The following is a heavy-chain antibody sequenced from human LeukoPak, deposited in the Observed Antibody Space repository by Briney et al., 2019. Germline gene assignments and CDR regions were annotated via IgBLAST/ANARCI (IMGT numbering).Heavy chain of an antibody. CDR1: GYSISSGYY. D-gene: IGHD3-22*01. CDR2: IYHSGST. V-gene: IGHV4-38-2*01. Sequence: KASETLSLTCAVSGYSISSGYYWGWIRQPPGKGLEWIGSIYHSGSTYYNPSLKSRVTISVDTSKNQFSLKLSSVTAADTAVCYCARYYYDSSGYYFWWFDPWGQGTLVTVSS. J-gene: IGHJ5*02. CDR3: ARYYYDSSGYYFWWFDP.